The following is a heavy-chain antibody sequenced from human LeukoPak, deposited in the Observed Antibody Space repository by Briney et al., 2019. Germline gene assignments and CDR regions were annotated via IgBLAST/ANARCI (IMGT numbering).Heavy chain of an antibody. Sequence: GESLKISCKGSGYSFTSYWIGWVRQMPGKGLEWMGIIYPGDSDTRYSPSFQGQVTISADKSISTAYLQWSSLKASDTAMYYCARQRRGSYNDYSEGDYWGQGTLVTVSS. CDR1: GYSFTSYW. V-gene: IGHV5-51*01. CDR2: IYPGDSDT. J-gene: IGHJ4*02. CDR3: ARQRRGSYNDYSEGDY. D-gene: IGHD4-11*01.